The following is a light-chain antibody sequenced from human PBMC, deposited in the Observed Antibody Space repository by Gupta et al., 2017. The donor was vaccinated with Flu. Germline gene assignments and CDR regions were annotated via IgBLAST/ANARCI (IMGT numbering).Light chain of an antibody. Sequence: QAALPQPASASGSPRQSITIYCTGTRRDIGTCKYVYCYQQHPGKAPNLMLVEVNNRPSWVSTRFPVSKSGTAATPTISGLQAEAEAAYFCSSQTTTNTPVVFGGGTKLTVL. CDR3: SSQTTTNTPVV. V-gene: IGLV2-14*01. CDR1: RRDIGTCKY. CDR2: EVN. J-gene: IGLJ2*01.